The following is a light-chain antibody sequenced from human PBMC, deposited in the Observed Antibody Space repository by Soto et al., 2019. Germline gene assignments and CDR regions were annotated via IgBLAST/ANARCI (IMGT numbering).Light chain of an antibody. Sequence: QSVLTQPASVSGSPGQSITISCIGTSSDVGSSDLVSWYQQHPDTAPKLLIYGASKRPSGVSNRFSGSKSGNTASLTISGLQAEDGADYYGCSYESTSLYVFGTGTKLPVL. CDR2: GAS. CDR3: CSYESTSLYV. CDR1: SSDVGSSDL. V-gene: IGLV2-23*01. J-gene: IGLJ1*01.